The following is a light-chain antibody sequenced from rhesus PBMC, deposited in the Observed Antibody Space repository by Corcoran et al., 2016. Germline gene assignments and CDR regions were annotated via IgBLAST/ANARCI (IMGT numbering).Light chain of an antibody. J-gene: IGKJ1*01. V-gene: IGKV1-28*03. CDR2: DAS. CDR3: LQHNSYPRQ. CDR1: QGISSY. Sequence: DIQMTQSPSSLSASVGDTVTITCRASQGISSYLNWFQQKPGKAPKRLIYDASTLESGVPSRFSGSGSGTDFTLSISSLQTEYFAAYYCLQHNSYPRQFGQGTKVDIE.